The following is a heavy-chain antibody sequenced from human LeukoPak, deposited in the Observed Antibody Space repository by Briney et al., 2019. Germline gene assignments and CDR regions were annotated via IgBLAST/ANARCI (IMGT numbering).Heavy chain of an antibody. CDR2: INHSGST. CDR1: GGSFSGYY. D-gene: IGHD3-22*01. Sequence: SETLSLTCAVYGGSFSGYYWSWIRQPPGKGLEWIGEINHSGSTNYNPSLKSRVTISVDTSKNQFSLKLSSVTAADTAVYYCARGRGYYYDSSGYIPSRPFDYWGQGTLVTVSS. V-gene: IGHV4-34*01. J-gene: IGHJ4*02. CDR3: ARGRGYYYDSSGYIPSRPFDY.